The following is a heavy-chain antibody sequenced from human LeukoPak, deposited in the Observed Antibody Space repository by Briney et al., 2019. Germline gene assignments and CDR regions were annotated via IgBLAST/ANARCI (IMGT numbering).Heavy chain of an antibody. J-gene: IGHJ6*03. CDR1: GYTFTSYD. Sequence: ASVKVSCKASGYTFTSYDIHWVRQATGQGLEWMGWMNPNSGNTDYAQKFQGRVTMTRNTSISTAYMELSRLRSEDTAVYYCARGIRRAAARPRYYYYYYMDVWGKGTTVTVSS. D-gene: IGHD6-6*01. V-gene: IGHV1-8*01. CDR2: MNPNSGNT. CDR3: ARGIRRAAARPRYYYYYYMDV.